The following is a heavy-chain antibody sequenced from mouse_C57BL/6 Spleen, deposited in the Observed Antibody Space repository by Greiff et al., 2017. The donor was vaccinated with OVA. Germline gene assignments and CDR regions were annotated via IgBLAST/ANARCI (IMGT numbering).Heavy chain of an antibody. J-gene: IGHJ4*01. CDR3: AREGDY. CDR2: ISYDGSN. Sequence: DVKLQESGPGLVKPSQSLSLTCSVTGYSITSGYYWNWIRQFPGNKLEWMGYISYDGSNNYNPSLKNRISITRDTSKHQFFLKLNSVTTEDTATYYCAREGDYWGQGTSVTVSS. V-gene: IGHV3-6*01. CDR1: GYSITSGYY.